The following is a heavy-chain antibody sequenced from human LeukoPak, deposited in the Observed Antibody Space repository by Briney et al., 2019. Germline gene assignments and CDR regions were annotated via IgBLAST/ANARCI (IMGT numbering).Heavy chain of an antibody. D-gene: IGHD3-3*01. CDR3: ARHDFDLPMIYSFFVH. CDR1: EYTFTKYY. Sequence: ASVKVSCKASEYTFTKYYMNWVRQAPGQGLEWMGIMHPTGDSTNYAQKFQGRVTLTRDTSTGTFYMELSSLTSEDTAVYYCARHDFDLPMIYSFFVHWGLGTLVTVSS. J-gene: IGHJ5*02. CDR2: MHPTGDST. V-gene: IGHV1-46*01.